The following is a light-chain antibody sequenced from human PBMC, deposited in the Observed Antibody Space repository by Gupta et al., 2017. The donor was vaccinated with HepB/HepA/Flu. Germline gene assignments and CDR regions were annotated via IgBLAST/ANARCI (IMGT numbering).Light chain of an antibody. CDR2: DAS. CDR3: QQDDKIPRT. V-gene: IGKV1-33*01. Sequence: DIQITASPSALSASVGDRVTITCQASQDIKKYLNWYQQKPGKAPEVLIYDASSVETGVPSRFSGSGSGTDFTFSISSLQPEDVATYYCQQDDKIPRTFGPGTKVDIK. CDR1: QDIKKY. J-gene: IGKJ3*01.